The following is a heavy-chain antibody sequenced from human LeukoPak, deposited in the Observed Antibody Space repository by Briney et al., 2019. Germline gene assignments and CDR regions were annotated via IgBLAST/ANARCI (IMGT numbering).Heavy chain of an antibody. CDR1: GYTFTNYG. V-gene: IGHV1-18*01. Sequence: GASVKVSCKASGYTFTNYGISWVRQAPGQGLEWMGWISPYNGNTNYAQKFQGRVTMTRNTSISTAYMELSSLRSEDTAVYYCARRSGTGLVSFGDWGQGTLVTVSS. D-gene: IGHD1-14*01. CDR3: ARRSGTGLVSFGD. J-gene: IGHJ4*02. CDR2: ISPYNGNT.